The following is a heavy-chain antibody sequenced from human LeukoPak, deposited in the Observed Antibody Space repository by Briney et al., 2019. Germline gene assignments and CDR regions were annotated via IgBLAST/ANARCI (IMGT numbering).Heavy chain of an antibody. CDR2: ISSSSYI. CDR1: GFTFSSYS. J-gene: IGHJ5*02. CDR3: ARDRIAAAGWVWFDP. Sequence: GGSLRLSCAASGFTFSSYSMNWVRQAPGRGLEWVSSISSSSYIYYADSVKGRFTISRDNAKNSLYLQMNSLRAEDTAVYYCARDRIAAAGWVWFDPWGQGTLVTVSS. V-gene: IGHV3-21*01. D-gene: IGHD6-13*01.